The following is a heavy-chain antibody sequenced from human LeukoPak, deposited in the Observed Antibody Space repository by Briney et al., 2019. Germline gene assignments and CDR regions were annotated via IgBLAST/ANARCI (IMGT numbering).Heavy chain of an antibody. V-gene: IGHV3-74*01. CDR2: MNEYSTTI. D-gene: IGHD1-14*01. Sequence: GSLRLSCAAPGFPFNSFWMHWVRQAPGKGLGWVSDMNEYSTTIRYADSVKGRFTISRDNAKSILYLQMNNLGAEDTAMYFCARGGVNPVDHWGQGTLVTVSS. J-gene: IGHJ4*02. CDR3: ARGGVNPVDH. CDR1: GFPFNSFW.